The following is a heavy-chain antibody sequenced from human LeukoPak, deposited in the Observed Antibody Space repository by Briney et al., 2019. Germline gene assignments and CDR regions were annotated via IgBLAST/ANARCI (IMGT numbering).Heavy chain of an antibody. D-gene: IGHD3-22*01. J-gene: IGHJ4*02. V-gene: IGHV1-8*01. CDR1: GYTFTSYD. Sequence: GASVKVSCKASGYTFTSYDINWVRQATGQGLEWMGWMNPNTGNTGYAQKFQGRVTMTRNTSISTAYMELSSLRSEDTAVYYCAREKGDYYDSSGYDQYYFDYWGQGTLVTVSS. CDR3: AREKGDYYDSSGYDQYYFDY. CDR2: MNPNTGNT.